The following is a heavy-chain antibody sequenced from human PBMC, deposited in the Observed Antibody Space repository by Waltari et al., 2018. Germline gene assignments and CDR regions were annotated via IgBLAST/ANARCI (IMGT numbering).Heavy chain of an antibody. V-gene: IGHV4-4*02. CDR1: GGSISRSNW. CDR2: IYHSGST. Sequence: QVQLQESGPGLVKPSGTLSLPCSVSGGSISRSNWWSWVRQPPGKGLEWIGEIYHSGSTNYNPSRKSRVTISVDKSKNQFSLKLSSVTAADTAVYYCARVGGWLRVRPFDYWGQGTLVTVSS. D-gene: IGHD5-12*01. J-gene: IGHJ4*02. CDR3: ARVGGWLRVRPFDY.